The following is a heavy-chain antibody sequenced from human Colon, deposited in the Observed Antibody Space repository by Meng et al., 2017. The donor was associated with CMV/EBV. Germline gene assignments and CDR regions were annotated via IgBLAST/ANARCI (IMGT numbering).Heavy chain of an antibody. Sequence: SETLSLTCNVSGYSISSGYFWGWIRQPPGRGLEWIGYVSHNGRTSYSPALKSRVAISVDTSKNQFSLKLNSVTTADTAVYYCARGEWNYIGWFDPWGQGSLVTVSS. D-gene: IGHD1-7*01. CDR1: GYSISSGYF. J-gene: IGHJ5*02. V-gene: IGHV4-38-2*02. CDR2: VSHNGRT. CDR3: ARGEWNYIGWFDP.